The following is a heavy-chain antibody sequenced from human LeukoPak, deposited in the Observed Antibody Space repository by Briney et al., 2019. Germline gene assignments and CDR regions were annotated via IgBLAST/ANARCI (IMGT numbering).Heavy chain of an antibody. V-gene: IGHV3-64D*06. CDR3: VRPDYYGSGSYYRY. Sequence: GGSLRLSCSASGFTFSNYAMHWVRQAPGKGLEYVSAISGNGGSTYYADSVKGRFTISRDNSKNTLDLQMTSLRVEGTAVYYCVRPDYYGSGSYYRYWGQGTLVSVSS. J-gene: IGHJ4*02. CDR1: GFTFSNYA. D-gene: IGHD3-10*01. CDR2: ISGNGGST.